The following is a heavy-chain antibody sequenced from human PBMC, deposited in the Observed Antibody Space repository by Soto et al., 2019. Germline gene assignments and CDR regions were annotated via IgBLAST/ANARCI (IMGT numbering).Heavy chain of an antibody. Sequence: PGGSLRLSCAASGFTFSSYAMSWVRQAPGKGLEWVSAISGSGGSTYYADSVKGRFTISRDNSKNTLYLQMNSLRAEDTAVYYCAKVPRMIVVVRDFDYWGQGTLVTVSS. CDR2: ISGSGGST. V-gene: IGHV3-23*01. CDR3: AKVPRMIVVVRDFDY. CDR1: GFTFSSYA. D-gene: IGHD3-22*01. J-gene: IGHJ4*02.